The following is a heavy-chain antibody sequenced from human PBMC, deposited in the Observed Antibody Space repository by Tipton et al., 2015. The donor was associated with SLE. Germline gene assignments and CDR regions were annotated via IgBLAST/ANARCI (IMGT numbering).Heavy chain of an antibody. J-gene: IGHJ4*02. Sequence: TLSLTCTVSGGSISSSSYYWSWIRQPPGKGLEWIGYIYYSGSTNYNPSLKSRVTISVDTSKNQFSLKLSSVTAADTAVYYCARRLTRYSGYDYFVYWGQGTLVTVSS. CDR1: GGSISSSSYY. CDR2: IYYSGST. D-gene: IGHD5-12*01. CDR3: ARRLTRYSGYDYFVY. V-gene: IGHV4-61*05.